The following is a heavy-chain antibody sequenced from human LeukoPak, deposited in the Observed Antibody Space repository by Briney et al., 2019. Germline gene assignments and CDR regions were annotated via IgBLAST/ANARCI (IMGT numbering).Heavy chain of an antibody. J-gene: IGHJ4*02. CDR3: ARVSSWSYLPHYYFDY. CDR2: INPDSDNT. V-gene: IGHV1-8*01. Sequence: ASVKVSCKASGYTFTSYDIHWVRQATGQGLEWMGWINPDSDNTDYAQKFQARVTITRNTSISTAYMELSSLRSEDTAVYYCARVSSWSYLPHYYFDYWGQGTLVTVSS. D-gene: IGHD6-13*01. CDR1: GYTFTSYD.